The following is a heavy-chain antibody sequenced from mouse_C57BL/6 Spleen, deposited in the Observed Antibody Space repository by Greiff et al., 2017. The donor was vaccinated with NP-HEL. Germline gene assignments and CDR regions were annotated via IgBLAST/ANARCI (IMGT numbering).Heavy chain of an antibody. D-gene: IGHD1-1*01. CDR2: IYPGDGDT. Sequence: QVQLQQSGPELVKPGASVKISCKASGYAFSSSWMNWVKQRPGKGLEWIGRIYPGDGDTNYNGKFKGKATLTADKSSSTAYMQLSSLPSEDSAVYFCARSPNSVRGYWGQGTTLTVSS. CDR3: ARSPNSVRGY. V-gene: IGHV1-82*01. CDR1: GYAFSSSW. J-gene: IGHJ2*01.